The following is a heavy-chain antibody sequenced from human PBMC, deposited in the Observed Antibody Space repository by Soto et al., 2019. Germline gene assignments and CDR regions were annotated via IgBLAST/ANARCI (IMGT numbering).Heavy chain of an antibody. CDR2: INHSGST. CDR3: ARDWRLRFLEWLSTPRSGMHX. D-gene: IGHD3-3*01. J-gene: IGHJ6*02. CDR1: GGSFSGYY. V-gene: IGHV4-34*01. Sequence: SETLSLTCAVYGGSFSGYYWSWIRQPPGKGLEWIWEINHSGSTNYNPSLKSRVTISVDTSKNQFSLKLSSVTAADTAVYYCARDWRLRFLEWLSTPRSGMHXWGQGTVLPVS.